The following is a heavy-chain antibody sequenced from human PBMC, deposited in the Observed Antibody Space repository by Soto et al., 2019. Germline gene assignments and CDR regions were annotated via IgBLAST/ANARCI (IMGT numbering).Heavy chain of an antibody. V-gene: IGHV3-48*02. Sequence: EVQLVESGGGLVQPGGSLRLSCAASGFTFSSYSMNWVRQAPGKGLEWVSYISSSSSTIYYADSVKGRFTISRDNAKNTLYLPMNSRRDEDTAVYYCSRPEYSSSSYGMDVWGQGTTVTVSS. CDR1: GFTFSSYS. D-gene: IGHD6-6*01. CDR3: SRPEYSSSSYGMDV. CDR2: ISSSSSTI. J-gene: IGHJ6*02.